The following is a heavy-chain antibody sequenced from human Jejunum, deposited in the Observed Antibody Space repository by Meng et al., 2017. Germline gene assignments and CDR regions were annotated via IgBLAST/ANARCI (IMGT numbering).Heavy chain of an antibody. J-gene: IGHJ4*02. Sequence: GESLKISCAASGFRSDNYWMTWVRQAPEKGLEWVANIKEDGSEKNYVDSVKGRVTISRDKSNNLVHLQMSDLRAEDTSVYYCARWGGEGSTSGLDSWGQGMLVTVSS. D-gene: IGHD2/OR15-2a*01. V-gene: IGHV3-7*01. CDR2: IKEDGSEK. CDR3: ARWGGEGSTSGLDS. CDR1: GFRSDNYW.